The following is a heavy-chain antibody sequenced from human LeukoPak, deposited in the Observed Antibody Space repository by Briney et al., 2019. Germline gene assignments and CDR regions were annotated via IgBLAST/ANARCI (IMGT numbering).Heavy chain of an antibody. J-gene: IGHJ4*02. CDR2: IYYSGSS. CDR1: GGSINNGGYY. V-gene: IGHV4-31*11. Sequence: SETLSLTCAVSGGSINNGGYYWSWIRQHPGKGLEWIGYIYYSGSSYYNPSLRSRVTISVDTSKNHFSLKLSSVTAADTAVYYCARNRDGYNSFDYWGQGTLVTVSS. D-gene: IGHD5-24*01. CDR3: ARNRDGYNSFDY.